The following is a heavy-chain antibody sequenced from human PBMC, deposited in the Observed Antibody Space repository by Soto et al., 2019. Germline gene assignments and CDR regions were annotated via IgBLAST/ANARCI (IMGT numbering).Heavy chain of an antibody. Sequence: GASVKVSCKASGYTFTGYYMHWVRQAPGQGLEWMGWINPNSGGTNYAQKFQGRVTMTRDTSISTAYMELSRLRSDDTAVYYCARDRDSYDSSVYWFDPWGQGTLVTVSS. CDR1: GYTFTGYY. D-gene: IGHD3-22*01. V-gene: IGHV1-2*02. J-gene: IGHJ5*02. CDR3: ARDRDSYDSSVYWFDP. CDR2: INPNSGGT.